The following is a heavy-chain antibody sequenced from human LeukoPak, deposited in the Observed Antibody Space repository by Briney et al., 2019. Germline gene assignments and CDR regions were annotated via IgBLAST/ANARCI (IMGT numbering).Heavy chain of an antibody. D-gene: IGHD3-10*01. CDR1: GFTFSSNV. J-gene: IGHJ4*02. Sequence: PGGSLRLSCAASGFTFSSNVMHWVRQAPGKGLEWVAVISHDGNNKNYADSVKGRFTISRDNSKNTLYLQMNSLSVEDTAVYYCARVGYYASGPFSYFDYWGQGTLVTVSS. CDR2: ISHDGNNK. V-gene: IGHV3-30-3*01. CDR3: ARVGYYASGPFSYFDY.